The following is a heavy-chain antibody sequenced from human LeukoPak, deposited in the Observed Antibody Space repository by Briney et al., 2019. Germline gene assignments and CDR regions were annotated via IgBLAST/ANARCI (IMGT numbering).Heavy chain of an antibody. CDR1: GGSISSSSYY. D-gene: IGHD3-22*01. CDR2: IYYSGST. CDR3: ARPEYYDSSGYDY. V-gene: IGHV4-39*01. Sequence: SGTLSLTCTVSGGSISSSSYYWGWIRQPPGKGLEWIGSIYYSGSTYYNPSLKSRVTISVDTSKNQFSLKLSPVTAADTAVYYCARPEYYDSSGYDYWGQGTLVTVSS. J-gene: IGHJ4*02.